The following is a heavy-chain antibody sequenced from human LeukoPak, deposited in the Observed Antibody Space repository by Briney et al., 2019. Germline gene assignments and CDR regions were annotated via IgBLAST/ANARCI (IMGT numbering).Heavy chain of an antibody. Sequence: SQTLSLTCAVSGGSISSGGYSWSWIRQPPGKRLEWIGEINHSGSTNYNPSLKSRVTISVDTSKNQFSLKLSSVTAADTAVYYCASGYSYYYGMDVWGQGTTVTVSS. D-gene: IGHD3-22*01. CDR1: GGSISSGGYS. J-gene: IGHJ6*02. CDR3: ASGYSYYYGMDV. V-gene: IGHV4-30-2*01. CDR2: INHSGST.